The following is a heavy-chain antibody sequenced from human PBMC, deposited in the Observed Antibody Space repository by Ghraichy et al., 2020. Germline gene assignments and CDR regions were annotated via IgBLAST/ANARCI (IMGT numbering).Heavy chain of an antibody. Sequence: ASVKVSCKVSGNTLTKLSIHWARQAPGKGLEWMGGFDPEDGKTIYAQKFQGRVTMTEETFIDTAYMELSSLRYEDTAVYYCATGRIETTGTIYDYFDYWGQGTLVTVSS. CDR3: ATGRIETTGTIYDYFDY. CDR1: GNTLTKLS. CDR2: FDPEDGKT. J-gene: IGHJ4*02. D-gene: IGHD6-13*01. V-gene: IGHV1-24*01.